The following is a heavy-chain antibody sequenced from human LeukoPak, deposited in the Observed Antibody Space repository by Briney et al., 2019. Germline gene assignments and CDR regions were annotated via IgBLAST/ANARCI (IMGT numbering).Heavy chain of an antibody. D-gene: IGHD1-26*01. V-gene: IGHV3-7*03. CDR3: ARVGSYYDYYYYYMDV. CDR2: IKQDGSEK. J-gene: IGHJ6*03. CDR1: GFTFSSYW. Sequence: GGSLRLSCAASGFTFSSYWMSWVRQAPGKGLEWVANIKQDGSEKYYVDSVKGRFTIARDNAKNSLYLQMNSLRAEDTAVYYCARVGSYYDYYYYYMDVWGKGTTVTISS.